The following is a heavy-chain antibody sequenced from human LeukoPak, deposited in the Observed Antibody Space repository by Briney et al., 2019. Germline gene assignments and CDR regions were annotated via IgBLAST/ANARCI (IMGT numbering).Heavy chain of an antibody. CDR3: ARTSRDGYKLYYFDY. D-gene: IGHD5-24*01. CDR2: IIPIFGTA. Sequence: SVKVSCKASGGTFSSYAIGWVRQAPGQGLEWMGGIIPIFGTANYAQKFQGRVTITTDESTSTAYMELSSLRSEDTAVYYCARTSRDGYKLYYFDYWGQGTLVTVSS. CDR1: GGTFSSYA. V-gene: IGHV1-69*05. J-gene: IGHJ4*02.